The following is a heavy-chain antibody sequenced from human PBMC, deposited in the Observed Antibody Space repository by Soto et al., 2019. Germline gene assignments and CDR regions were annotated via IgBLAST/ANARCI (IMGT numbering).Heavy chain of an antibody. V-gene: IGHV3-30-3*01. CDR2: ISYDGSNK. CDR3: ARDPRPHEYEGDYDEGPNWFDP. J-gene: IGHJ5*02. Sequence: QVQLVESGGGVVQPGRSLRLSCAASVFTFSSYAMHWVRQAPGKGLEWVAVISYDGSNKYYADSVKGRFTISRDNSKNTLYLQMNSLRAEDTAVYYCARDPRPHEYEGDYDEGPNWFDPWGQGTLVTVSS. D-gene: IGHD4-17*01. CDR1: VFTFSSYA.